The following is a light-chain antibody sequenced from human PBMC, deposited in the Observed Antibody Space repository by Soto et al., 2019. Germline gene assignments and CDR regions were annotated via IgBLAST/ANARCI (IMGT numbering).Light chain of an antibody. V-gene: IGKV3-20*01. CDR2: GTS. Sequence: EIVLTQSPGTLSLSPGVSATLSCRASQSVGSRYLAWYQQKPGQAPRLLIYGTSSRATGIPDRFSGSGSGTDFTLTITRLEPEDFAVYYCQQFGGSPTWTFGKGTRLEIK. CDR1: QSVGSRY. J-gene: IGKJ5*01. CDR3: QQFGGSPTWT.